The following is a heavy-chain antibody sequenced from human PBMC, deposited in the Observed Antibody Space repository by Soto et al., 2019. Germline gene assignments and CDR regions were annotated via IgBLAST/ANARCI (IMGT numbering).Heavy chain of an antibody. CDR3: ARVLTTSGSSYYYYYMDV. Sequence: ESGGGVVQPGRSLRLSCAASGFTFSSYGMHWVRQAPGKGLEWVAVIWYDGSNKYYADSVKGRFTISRDNSKNTLYLQMNSLRAEDTAVYYCARVLTTSGSSYYYYYMDVWGKGTTVTVSS. V-gene: IGHV3-33*01. D-gene: IGHD1-1*01. CDR1: GFTFSSYG. J-gene: IGHJ6*03. CDR2: IWYDGSNK.